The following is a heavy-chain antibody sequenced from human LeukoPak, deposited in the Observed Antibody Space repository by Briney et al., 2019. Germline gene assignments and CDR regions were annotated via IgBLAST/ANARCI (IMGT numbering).Heavy chain of an antibody. CDR3: ARGLYSSSWYLGRVYYMDV. CDR1: GYSFTSYW. V-gene: IGHV5-51*01. D-gene: IGHD6-13*01. CDR2: IYPGDSDT. J-gene: IGHJ6*03. Sequence: GESLKISCKGSGYSFTSYWIGWVRQLPGKGLEWMGIIYPGDSDTRYSPSFQGQVTISADKSISTAYMELSSLRSEDTAVYYCARGLYSSSWYLGRVYYMDVWGKGTTVTVSS.